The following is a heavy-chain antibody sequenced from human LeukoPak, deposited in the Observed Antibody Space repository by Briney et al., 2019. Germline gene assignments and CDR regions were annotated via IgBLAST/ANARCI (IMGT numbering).Heavy chain of an antibody. J-gene: IGHJ5*01. D-gene: IGHD1-26*01. CDR3: ARNVGLDS. Sequence: GGSLRLSCAAFGFTFSSYSMNWVRQAPGKGLEWVSSISSSSSHMYYADSVKGRFTISRDNAENSLHLQMNSLRAEDTAIYYCARNVGLDSWGQGTLVTVSS. CDR2: ISSSSSHM. V-gene: IGHV3-21*01. CDR1: GFTFSSYS.